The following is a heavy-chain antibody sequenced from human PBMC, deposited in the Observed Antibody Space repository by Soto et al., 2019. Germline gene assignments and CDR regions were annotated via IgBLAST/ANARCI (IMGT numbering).Heavy chain of an antibody. V-gene: IGHV3-30*03. J-gene: IGHJ2*01. CDR2: VSAAGDVQ. D-gene: IGHD5-12*01. Sequence: QVHLVDSGGGVAQPGRSLRLSCVASGFSFSDFGMQWVRQAPGKGLEWVAVVSAAGDVQLYAESVKGGFSISRDNVKTTVYLQMDSLRIEDTAVYYCVSDGRLGEWFFDLWGRGTMVTVSS. CDR3: VSDGRLGEWFFDL. CDR1: GFSFSDFG.